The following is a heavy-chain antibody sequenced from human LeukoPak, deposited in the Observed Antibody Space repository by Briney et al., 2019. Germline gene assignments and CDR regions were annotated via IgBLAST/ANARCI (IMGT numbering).Heavy chain of an antibody. D-gene: IGHD4-17*01. CDR3: ASGTEWAYGDYGLDWFDP. V-gene: IGHV1-69*05. CDR1: GGTFSSYA. J-gene: IGHJ5*02. Sequence: SVKVSCKASGGTFSSYAISWVRQAPGQGLEWMGRIIPIFGTASYAQKFQGRVTITTDESTSTAYMELSSLRSEDAAVYYCASGTEWAYGDYGLDWFDPWGQGTLVTVPS. CDR2: IIPIFGTA.